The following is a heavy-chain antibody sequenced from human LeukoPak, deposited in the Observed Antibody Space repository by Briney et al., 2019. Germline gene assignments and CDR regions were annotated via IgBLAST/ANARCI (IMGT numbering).Heavy chain of an antibody. D-gene: IGHD4-17*01. J-gene: IGHJ4*02. V-gene: IGHV3-23*01. CDR3: AISRTTVTAPFDY. CDR1: GFTGSHNY. CDR2: ISGSGGST. Sequence: GGSLRLSCAASGFTGSHNYMSWVRQAPGKGLEWVSVISGSGGSTYYADSVKGRFTVSRDNSKNTLCLQMNSLRVEDTAVYYCAISRTTVTAPFDYWGQGTLVTVSS.